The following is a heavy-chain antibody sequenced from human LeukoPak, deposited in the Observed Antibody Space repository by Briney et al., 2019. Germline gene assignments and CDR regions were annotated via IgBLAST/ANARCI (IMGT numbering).Heavy chain of an antibody. CDR1: GGSFSGYY. D-gene: IGHD6-19*01. J-gene: IGHJ5*02. Sequence: SETLSLTCAVYGGSFSGYYWSWIRQPPGKGLEWIGEINHSGSTNYNPSLKSRVTISVDTSKNQFSLKLSSVTAADTAVYYCARSISPRTYSGGGVWFDPWGQGTLVTVSS. CDR2: INHSGST. CDR3: ARSISPRTYSGGGVWFDP. V-gene: IGHV4-34*01.